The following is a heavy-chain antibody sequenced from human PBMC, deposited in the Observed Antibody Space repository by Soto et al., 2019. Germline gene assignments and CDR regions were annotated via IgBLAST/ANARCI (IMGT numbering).Heavy chain of an antibody. V-gene: IGHV1-18*01. J-gene: IGHJ4*02. D-gene: IGHD5-18*01. CDR1: GYTFNTFG. CDR2: VSGYSDKR. CDR3: AKGGYTFAYE. Sequence: GASVKVSCKASGYTFNTFGITWVRQAPGQGLEWMGCVSGYSDKRDYSRKLQDRITLTADPSTTTSYMELRSLTSDDTAVYYCAKGGYTFAYEWGQGALVTVSS.